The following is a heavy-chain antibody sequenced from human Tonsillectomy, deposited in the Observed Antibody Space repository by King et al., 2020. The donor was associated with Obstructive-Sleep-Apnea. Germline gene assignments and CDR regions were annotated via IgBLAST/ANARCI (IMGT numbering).Heavy chain of an antibody. D-gene: IGHD5-24*01. CDR3: ARDKIHIAMATTGYFDN. CDR2: IYTSGST. Sequence: VQLQESGPGLVKPSETLSLTCTVSGGSISSYYWSWIRQPAGKGLEWIGRIYTSGSTNYNPSLKSRVTMSVDTSKNQFSLKLSSVTAADTAVYYCARDKIHIAMATTGYFDNWGQGTLVTVSS. J-gene: IGHJ4*02. CDR1: GGSISSYY. V-gene: IGHV4-4*07.